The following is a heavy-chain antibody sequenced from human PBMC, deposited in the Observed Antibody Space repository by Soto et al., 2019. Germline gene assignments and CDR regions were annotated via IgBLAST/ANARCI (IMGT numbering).Heavy chain of an antibody. J-gene: IGHJ6*02. V-gene: IGHV3-23*01. D-gene: IGHD3-3*01. Sequence: AGGSLRLSCAASGFTFSQSGMSWVRQAPAKGLEWVSAISGSGDSTYYADSVKGRLTISRDNSKNTLFLQMNSLRAEDTAAYFCAKGPTIFGPIIIFEYYYGMDVWGQGTTVTVSS. CDR3: AKGPTIFGPIIIFEYYYGMDV. CDR1: GFTFSQSG. CDR2: ISGSGDST.